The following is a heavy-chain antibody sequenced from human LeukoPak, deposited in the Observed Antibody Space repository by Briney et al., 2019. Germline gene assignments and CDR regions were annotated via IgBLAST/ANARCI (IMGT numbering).Heavy chain of an antibody. CDR1: GYSISSGYY. J-gene: IGHJ4*02. D-gene: IGHD3-9*01. V-gene: IGHV4-38-2*02. CDR2: INHSGST. CDR3: ARSRYYDILTGYYTYYFDY. Sequence: PSETLSLTCTVSGYSISSGYYWGWIRQPPGKGLEWIGEINHSGSTNYNPSLKSRVTISVDTSKNQFSLKLSSVTAADTAVYYCARSRYYDILTGYYTYYFDYWGQGTLVTVSS.